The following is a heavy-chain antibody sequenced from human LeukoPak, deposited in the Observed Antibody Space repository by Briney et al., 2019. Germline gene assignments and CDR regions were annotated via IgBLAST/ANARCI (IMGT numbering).Heavy chain of an antibody. CDR1: GFTFDDYT. CDR3: AKDGSGSGSYYNEDYFDY. J-gene: IGHJ4*02. Sequence: GGSLRLSCAASGFTFDDYTMHWVRQAPGKGLEWVSLISWDGGSTYYADSVKGRFTISRDNSKNSLYLQMNSLRTEDTALYYCAKDGSGSGSYYNEDYFDYWGQGTLVTVSS. V-gene: IGHV3-43*01. CDR2: ISWDGGST. D-gene: IGHD3-10*01.